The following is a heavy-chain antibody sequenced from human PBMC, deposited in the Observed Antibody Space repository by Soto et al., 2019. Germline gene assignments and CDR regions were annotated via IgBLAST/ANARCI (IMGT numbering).Heavy chain of an antibody. CDR3: TTEGDYYDYGIDF. CDR2: IKSKTDGGTT. Sequence: NAWMNWVRQAPGKGLEWVGRIKSKTDGGTTDYAAPVKGRFTISRDDSKTTLYLQMNSLKTEDRAVYYCTTEGDYYDYGIDFWGQGTTVTVCS. V-gene: IGHV3-15*07. J-gene: IGHJ6*02. CDR1: NAW.